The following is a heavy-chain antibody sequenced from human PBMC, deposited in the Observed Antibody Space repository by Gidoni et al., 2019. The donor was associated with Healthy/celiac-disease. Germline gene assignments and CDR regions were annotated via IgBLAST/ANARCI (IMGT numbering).Heavy chain of an antibody. CDR1: GFTFSSYA. CDR3: AKRAHYDILTGYWEMDY. CDR2: ISGSGGST. V-gene: IGHV3-23*01. Sequence: EVQLLESGGGLVQPGGSLRLSCAASGFTFSSYAMSWVRQAPGKGLEWVSAISGSGGSTYYADSVKGRFTISRDNSKNTLYLQMNSLRAEDTAVYYCAKRAHYDILTGYWEMDYWGQGTLVTVSS. J-gene: IGHJ4*02. D-gene: IGHD3-9*01.